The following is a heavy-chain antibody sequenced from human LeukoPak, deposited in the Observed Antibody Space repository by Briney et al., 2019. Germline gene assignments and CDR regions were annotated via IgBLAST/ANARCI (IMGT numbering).Heavy chain of an antibody. V-gene: IGHV1-2*02. Sequence: ASVKVSCKASGYTFTGYHMHWVRQAPGQGLEWMGWINPDSGGTDYAQKFQGRVTMTRDTSISKAYMELSRLRSDDTAMYYCARTFYYGSGRARYMDVWGKGTTVTVSS. CDR2: INPDSGGT. CDR3: ARTFYYGSGRARYMDV. J-gene: IGHJ6*03. D-gene: IGHD3-10*01. CDR1: GYTFTGYH.